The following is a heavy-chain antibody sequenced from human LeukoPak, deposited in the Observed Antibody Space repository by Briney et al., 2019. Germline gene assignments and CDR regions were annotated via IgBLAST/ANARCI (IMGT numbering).Heavy chain of an antibody. Sequence: SETLSLTCTVSGGSISSYYWSWIRQPPGKGLEWIGEINHSGSTNYNPSLKSRVTISVDTSKNQFSLKLSSVTAADTAVYYCAPIAAAGTVPIFDYWGQGTLVTVSS. D-gene: IGHD6-13*01. CDR2: INHSGST. V-gene: IGHV4-34*01. CDR3: APIAAAGTVPIFDY. CDR1: GGSISSYY. J-gene: IGHJ4*02.